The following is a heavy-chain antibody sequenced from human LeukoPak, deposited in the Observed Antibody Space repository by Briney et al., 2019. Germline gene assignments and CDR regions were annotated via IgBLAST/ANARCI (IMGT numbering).Heavy chain of an antibody. V-gene: IGHV4-39*07. J-gene: IGHJ5*02. D-gene: IGHD3-10*01. CDR2: IYYSGST. CDR1: GGSISSSHYY. CDR3: ARVGWALYYYGSGSYRGVNWFDP. Sequence: PSETLSLTCTVSGGSISSSHYYWGWIRQPPGKGLEWIGSIYYSGSTYYNPSLKSRVTMSVDTSKNQFSLKLSSVTAADTAVYYCARVGWALYYYGSGSYRGVNWFDPWGQGTLVTVSS.